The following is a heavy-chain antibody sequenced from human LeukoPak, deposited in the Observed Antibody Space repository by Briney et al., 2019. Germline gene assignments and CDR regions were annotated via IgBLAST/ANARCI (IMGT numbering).Heavy chain of an antibody. CDR1: GLTFNNYA. CDR2: ISGSCAGT. V-gene: IGHV3-23*01. J-gene: IGHJ2*01. Sequence: GGSLRLSCAASGLTFNNYAMSWVRQAPGKGLEWVSAISGSCAGTSYADSVKGRFTISRDNSKNTLFLQMNSLSADDTAIYYCSKGPSDWPYWYFDLWGRGSLVTVSS. D-gene: IGHD6-19*01. CDR3: SKGPSDWPYWYFDL.